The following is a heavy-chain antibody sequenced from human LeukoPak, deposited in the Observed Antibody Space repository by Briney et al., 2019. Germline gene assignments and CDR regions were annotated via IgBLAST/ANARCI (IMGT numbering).Heavy chain of an antibody. D-gene: IGHD2-21*02. V-gene: IGHV3-15*01. CDR2: IKSKTDGGTT. Sequence: GGSLRLSCAASGFTFSNAWMSWVRQAPGKGLEWVGRIKSKTDGGTTDYAAPVKGRFTISRDDSKNTLYLQMNNLKTEDTAVYYYTTDQSSILWWWLRDYWGQGTLVTVSS. J-gene: IGHJ4*02. CDR3: TTDQSSILWWWLRDY. CDR1: GFTFSNAW.